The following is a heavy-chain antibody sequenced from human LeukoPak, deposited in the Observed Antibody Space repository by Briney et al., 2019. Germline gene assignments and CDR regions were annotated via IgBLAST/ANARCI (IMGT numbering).Heavy chain of an antibody. V-gene: IGHV1-46*01. Sequence: ASVKVSCKASGGTFSSYAISWVRQAPGQGLEWMGIINPSGGSTSYAQKFQGRVTMTRDTSTSTVYMELSSLRSEDTAVYYCARGSYYYDSSGTTYYFDYWGQGTLVTVSS. D-gene: IGHD3-22*01. J-gene: IGHJ4*02. CDR1: GGTFSSYA. CDR2: INPSGGST. CDR3: ARGSYYYDSSGTTYYFDY.